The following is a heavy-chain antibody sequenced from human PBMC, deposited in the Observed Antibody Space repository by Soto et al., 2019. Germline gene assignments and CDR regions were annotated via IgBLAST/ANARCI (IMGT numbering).Heavy chain of an antibody. CDR3: ARHPVSGSYAYYYGMDG. J-gene: IGHJ6*02. Sequence: QVQLVQSGAEVKKPGSSVKVSCKASGGTSNSYAISWVRQAPGQGLEWMGGIIPIFGTADYAQKFQGRVTITADESTSTAYMELSSLRSEDTAVYYCARHPVSGSYAYYYGMDGWGQGTTVTVSS. CDR1: GGTSNSYA. CDR2: IIPIFGTA. V-gene: IGHV1-69*12. D-gene: IGHD1-26*01.